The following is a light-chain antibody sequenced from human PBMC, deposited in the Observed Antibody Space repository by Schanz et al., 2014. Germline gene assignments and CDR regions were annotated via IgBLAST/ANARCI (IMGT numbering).Light chain of an antibody. J-gene: IGKJ4*01. CDR3: QQYYSLPLT. CDR2: WAS. V-gene: IGKV4-1*01. Sequence: DTVMTQSPDSLAVSLGERATINCKSSQSVFYSSNNKNYLAWYQQKPGQPPKLLISWASTRESGVPDRFTGSGSGTDFTLTISNLQAKDVAVYYCQQYYSLPLTFGGGTKVEIK. CDR1: QSVFYSSNNKNY.